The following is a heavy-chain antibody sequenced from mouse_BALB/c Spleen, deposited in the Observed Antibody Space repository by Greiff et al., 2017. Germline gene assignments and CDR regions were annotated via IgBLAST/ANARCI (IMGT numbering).Heavy chain of an antibody. CDR1: GYTFSSYW. J-gene: IGHJ4*01. D-gene: IGHD2-1*01. V-gene: IGHV1S126*01. CDR2: IYPSDSYT. CDR3: TRELLSEAMDY. Sequence: QVQLQQSGAELMKPGASVKISCKATGYTFSSYWINWVKQRPGQGLEWIGNIYPSDSYTNYNQKFKDKATLTVDKSSSTAYMQLSSPTSEDSAVYYCTRELLSEAMDYWGQGTSVTVSS.